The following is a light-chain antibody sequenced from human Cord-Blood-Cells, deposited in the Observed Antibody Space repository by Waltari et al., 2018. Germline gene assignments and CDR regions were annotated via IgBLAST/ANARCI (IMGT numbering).Light chain of an antibody. J-gene: IGKJ2*01. CDR1: QIISSY. CDR2: AAS. CDR3: QQSYSTPRT. V-gene: IGKV1-39*01. Sequence: DIQMTQSPSSLSASVRDRVTITCRASQIISSYLNWYQQKPGKAPKLLIYAASSLQSGVPSRFSGSGSGTEFTLTISSLQPEDFATYYCQQSYSTPRTFGQGTKLEIK.